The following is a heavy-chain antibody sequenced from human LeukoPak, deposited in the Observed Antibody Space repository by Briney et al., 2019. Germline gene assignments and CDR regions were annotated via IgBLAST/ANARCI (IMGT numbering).Heavy chain of an antibody. V-gene: IGHV1-69*04. CDR3: ARVEGLWFGEFGY. Sequence: ASVKVSCKASGGTFSSYAISWVRQAPGQGLEWMGRIIPILGIANYAQKFQGRVTITADKSTSTAYMELSSLRSEDTAVYYCARVEGLWFGEFGYWGQGTLVTVSS. CDR2: IIPILGIA. J-gene: IGHJ4*02. CDR1: GGTFSSYA. D-gene: IGHD3-10*01.